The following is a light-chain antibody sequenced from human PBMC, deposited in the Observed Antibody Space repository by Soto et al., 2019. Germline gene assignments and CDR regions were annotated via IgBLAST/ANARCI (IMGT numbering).Light chain of an antibody. CDR1: SSNIGAGFD. V-gene: IGLV1-40*01. CDR3: QSYDSSLSGYV. J-gene: IGLJ1*01. Sequence: QSVLTQPPSASGSPGQRVTISCTGSSSNIGAGFDVHWYQQLPGTAPKLLIYGNSNRPSGVPDRVSGSKSGTSASLAITGLQAEDEADYYCQSYDSSLSGYVFGTGTKLTVL. CDR2: GNS.